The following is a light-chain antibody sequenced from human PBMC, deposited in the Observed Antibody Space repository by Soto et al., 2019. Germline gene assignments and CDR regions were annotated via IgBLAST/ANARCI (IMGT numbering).Light chain of an antibody. V-gene: IGKV1-39*01. CDR3: QQSYSIPYT. J-gene: IGKJ2*01. CDR1: QSMSTY. Sequence: DIQLTQSPSSLSASVGDRVTITCRASQSMSTYLHWYQQKPGKAPNLLIYASTTLQSGVPSRFSGTGYGTDFTLTISSLQPEDFATYYCQQSYSIPYTFGQGTTVEIK. CDR2: AST.